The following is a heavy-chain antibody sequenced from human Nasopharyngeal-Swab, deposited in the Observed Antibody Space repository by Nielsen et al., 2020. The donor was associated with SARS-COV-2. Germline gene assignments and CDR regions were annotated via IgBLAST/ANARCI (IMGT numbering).Heavy chain of an antibody. J-gene: IGHJ3*02. CDR2: ISSSGSTI. CDR1: GFTFSSYE. CDR3: ARDTGYYYDSSGSAFDI. V-gene: IGHV3-48*03. D-gene: IGHD3-22*01. Sequence: GESLKISCAASGFTFSSYEMNWVRQAPGKGLEWVSYISSSGSTIYYADSVKGRFTISRDNAKNSLYLQMNSLRAEDTAVYYCARDTGYYYDSSGSAFDIWGQGTMVTVSS.